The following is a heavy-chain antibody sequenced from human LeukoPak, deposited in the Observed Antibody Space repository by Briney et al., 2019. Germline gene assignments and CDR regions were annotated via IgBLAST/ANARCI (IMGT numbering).Heavy chain of an antibody. CDR2: IIPIFGTA. Sequence: GASVKVSCKASGGTFSSYAISWVRQAPGQGLEWMGGIIPIFGTANYAQKFQGRVTITADESTSTAYMELSSLRSEDTAVYYCAREVADGNYYYYSMDVWGQGTTVTVSS. CDR3: AREVADGNYYYYSMDV. J-gene: IGHJ6*02. D-gene: IGHD4-17*01. V-gene: IGHV1-69*13. CDR1: GGTFSSYA.